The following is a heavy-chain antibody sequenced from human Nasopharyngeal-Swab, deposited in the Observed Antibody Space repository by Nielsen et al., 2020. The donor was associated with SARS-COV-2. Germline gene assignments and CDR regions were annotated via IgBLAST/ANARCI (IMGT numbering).Heavy chain of an antibody. CDR2: ISYDGSNK. Sequence: WIRQPPGKGLEWVAVISYDGSNKYYADFVKGRFTISRDNSKNTLYLQMNSLRAEDTAVYYCAKGGLFYCSSTSCYGFDYWGQGTLVTVSS. V-gene: IGHV3-30*18. J-gene: IGHJ4*02. CDR3: AKGGLFYCSSTSCYGFDY. D-gene: IGHD2-2*01.